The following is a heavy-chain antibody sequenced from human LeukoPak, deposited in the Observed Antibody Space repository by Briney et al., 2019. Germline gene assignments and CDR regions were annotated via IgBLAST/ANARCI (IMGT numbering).Heavy chain of an antibody. D-gene: IGHD3-10*01. Sequence: GGSLRLTCAASGFTFSSYEMNWVRQAPGKGLEWVSYISSSGSTIYYADSVKGRFTISRDNAKNSLYLQMNSLRAEDTAVYYCARGNYGSGFDPWGQGTVVTVSS. J-gene: IGHJ5*02. CDR3: ARGNYGSGFDP. CDR2: ISSSGSTI. V-gene: IGHV3-48*03. CDR1: GFTFSSYE.